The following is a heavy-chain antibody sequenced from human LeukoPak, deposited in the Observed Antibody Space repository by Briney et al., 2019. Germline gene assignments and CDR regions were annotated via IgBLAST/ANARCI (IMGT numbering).Heavy chain of an antibody. J-gene: IGHJ4*02. CDR1: GYTFTSYD. D-gene: IGHD6-13*01. V-gene: IGHV1-8*02. CDR3: ARGPSSSSGIDY. CDR2: MNPNSGNT. Sequence: ASVKVSCKASGYTFTSYDINWVRQATGQGLEWMGWMNPNSGNTGYAQKFQGRVTMTRNTSISTAYMELSSLRSEDTAVYYCARGPSSSSGIDYWGQGTLVTVSS.